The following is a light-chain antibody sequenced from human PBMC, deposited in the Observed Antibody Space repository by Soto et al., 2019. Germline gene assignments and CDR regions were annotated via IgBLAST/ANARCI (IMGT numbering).Light chain of an antibody. Sequence: SYELTQPPSVSVAPGQTARITCGGNNIGSKSVHWYQQKPGQAPVLVVYDDSDRPSGIPERFSASKSGNTASLTISGLQADDEADYYCSSFTTTNTWVFGGGTKLTVL. CDR1: NIGSKS. CDR2: DDS. CDR3: SSFTTTNTWV. J-gene: IGLJ3*02. V-gene: IGLV3-21*02.